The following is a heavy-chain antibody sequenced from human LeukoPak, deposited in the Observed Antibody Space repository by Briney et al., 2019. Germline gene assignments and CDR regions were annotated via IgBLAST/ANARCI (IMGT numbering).Heavy chain of an antibody. D-gene: IGHD6-13*01. Sequence: GGSLRLSCAASGFTFSSYAMSWVRQAPGKGLEWVSAISGSGGSTYYADSVKGRFTISRDNSKNTLYLQMNSLRAEDTAVYYCAKTTGIAAAGTGSGYFQHWGQGTLVTVCS. CDR1: GFTFSSYA. J-gene: IGHJ1*01. V-gene: IGHV3-23*01. CDR3: AKTTGIAAAGTGSGYFQH. CDR2: ISGSGGST.